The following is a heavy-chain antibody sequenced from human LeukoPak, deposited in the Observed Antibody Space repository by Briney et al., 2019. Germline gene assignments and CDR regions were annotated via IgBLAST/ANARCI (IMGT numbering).Heavy chain of an antibody. J-gene: IGHJ4*02. CDR2: ISYSGSA. CDR3: ARGSPYHY. V-gene: IGHV4-39*01. D-gene: IGHD2-2*01. CDR1: GGSISSSSYY. Sequence: PETLSLTCTVSGGSISSSSYYWGWIRQPPGKGLEYIGSISYSGSAYYNPSLRSRVTMSVDTSKNQFSLKLSSVTAADTAVYYCARGSPYHYWGQGTLVTVSS.